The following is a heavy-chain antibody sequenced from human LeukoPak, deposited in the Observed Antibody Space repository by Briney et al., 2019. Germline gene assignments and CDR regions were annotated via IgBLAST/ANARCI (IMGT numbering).Heavy chain of an antibody. CDR2: IYTSGST. CDR3: ARGSRGSGWERLGAFDI. D-gene: IGHD6-19*01. Sequence: SETLSLTCTVSGGSISGGSYYWSWIRQPAGKGLEWIGRIYTSGSTNYNPSLKSRVTISVDTSKNQFSLKLSSVTAADTAVYYCARGSRGSGWERLGAFDIWGQGTMVTVSS. V-gene: IGHV4-61*02. J-gene: IGHJ3*02. CDR1: GGSISGGSYY.